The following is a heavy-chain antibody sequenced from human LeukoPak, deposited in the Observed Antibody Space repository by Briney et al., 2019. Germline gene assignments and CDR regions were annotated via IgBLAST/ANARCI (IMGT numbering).Heavy chain of an antibody. J-gene: IGHJ5*02. Sequence: SVKVSCKASGGTFSSYAISWVRQAPGQGLEWMGRINPIFGTANYAQKFQGRVTITTDESTSTAYMELSSLRSEDTAVYYCARVATGYSSSLQENWFDPWGQGTLVTVSS. V-gene: IGHV1-69*05. CDR2: INPIFGTA. D-gene: IGHD6-6*01. CDR3: ARVATGYSSSLQENWFDP. CDR1: GGTFSSYA.